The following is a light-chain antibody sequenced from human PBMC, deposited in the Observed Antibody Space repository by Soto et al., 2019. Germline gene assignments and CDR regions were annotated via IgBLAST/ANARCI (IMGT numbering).Light chain of an antibody. CDR1: SSDVGLYDY. J-gene: IGLJ1*01. V-gene: IGLV2-14*01. CDR2: ADS. CDR3: SSYTSDSSYV. Sequence: SVLTQPASVSGSPGQSITISCTGTSSDVGLYDYVSWYQQHPGKAPQLMIYADSNRPSGVSNRFSASKSGNTASLFISGLQAEDEADYYCSSYTSDSSYVFGSGTKVTVL.